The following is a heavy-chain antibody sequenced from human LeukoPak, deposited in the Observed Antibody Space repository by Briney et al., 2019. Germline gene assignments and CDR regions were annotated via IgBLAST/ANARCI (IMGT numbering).Heavy chain of an antibody. CDR3: ARWYSSGWAFDY. J-gene: IGHJ4*02. D-gene: IGHD6-19*01. CDR2: IHYSGST. V-gene: IGHV4-59*08. Sequence: SETLSLTCTVSGGTISSYYWNWIRQPPGQGLEWIGYIHYSGSTKYNPSLKSRVTISVDTSKNQFSLKLSSVTAADTAVYYCARWYSSGWAFDYWGQGTLVTVSS. CDR1: GGTISSYY.